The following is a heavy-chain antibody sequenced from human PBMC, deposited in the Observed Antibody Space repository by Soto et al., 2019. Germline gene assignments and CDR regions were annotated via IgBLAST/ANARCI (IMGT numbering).Heavy chain of an antibody. J-gene: IGHJ4*02. V-gene: IGHV3-23*01. D-gene: IGHD6-25*01. CDR2: ISGSGGST. CDR3: AKDSLPQRSIRSRSPFDC. Sequence: EVQLLESGGGLVQPGGSLRLSCAASGFTFSSYAMSWVRQAPGKGLEWVSAISGSGGSTYYADSVKGRFTISRDNSKNTLYLQMNSLRAEDTAVYYCAKDSLPQRSIRSRSPFDCWGQGTMVTVSS. CDR1: GFTFSSYA.